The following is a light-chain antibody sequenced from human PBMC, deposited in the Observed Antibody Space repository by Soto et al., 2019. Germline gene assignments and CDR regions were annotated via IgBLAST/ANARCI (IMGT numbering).Light chain of an antibody. CDR1: QAIGNF. CDR3: QKCKVAPFT. CDR2: AAS. J-gene: IGKJ4*01. Sequence: DIPMTQSPSPLSAFVGDRVTITCRASQAIGNFLAWYQQKPGKVPNLLINAASNLQSGVTSRFSGSGSGTDFTLTISSLQPEDGATYYCQKCKVAPFTFGGGTKVEIK. V-gene: IGKV1-27*01.